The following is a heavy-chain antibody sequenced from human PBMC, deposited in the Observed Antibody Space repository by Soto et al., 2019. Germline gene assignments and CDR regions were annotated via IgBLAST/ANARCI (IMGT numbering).Heavy chain of an antibody. CDR2: INHSGST. D-gene: IGHD2-2*01. CDR1: GGSFSGYY. J-gene: IGHJ6*02. CDR3: ARLPFSSYYGMDV. V-gene: IGHV4-34*01. Sequence: SEPLSLTCADYGGSFSGYYLCWVRQPPGSGLKWIGEINHSGSTNCKPTLKSRVTISVDTSKNQFSLKLSSVTAADTAVYYCARLPFSSYYGMDVWRQGTTVT.